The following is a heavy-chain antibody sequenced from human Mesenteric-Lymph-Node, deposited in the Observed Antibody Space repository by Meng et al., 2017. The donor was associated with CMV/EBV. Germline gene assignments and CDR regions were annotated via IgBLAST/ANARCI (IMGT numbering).Heavy chain of an antibody. CDR1: GFTFSSYE. Sequence: GGSLRLSCAASGFTFSSYEMNWVRQAPGKGLEWVSYISSSGSTIYYADSVKGRFTISRDNAKNSLYLQMNSLRAEDTAVYYCARNQGSWYLQVDYWGQGTLVTVSS. V-gene: IGHV3-48*03. J-gene: IGHJ4*02. D-gene: IGHD6-13*01. CDR3: ARNQGSWYLQVDY. CDR2: ISSSGSTI.